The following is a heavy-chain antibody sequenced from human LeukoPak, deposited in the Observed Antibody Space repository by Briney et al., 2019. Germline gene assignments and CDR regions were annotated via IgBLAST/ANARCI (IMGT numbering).Heavy chain of an antibody. CDR1: CGSFSGYY. Sequence: SETLSLTCAVYCGSFSGYYWSWIRQPPGKGLEWIGEINHSGSTNYNPSLKSRVTISVDTSKNQFSLKLSSVTAADTAVYYCARGNRITIFGVVRRDAFDIWGQGTMVTVSS. D-gene: IGHD3-3*01. CDR3: ARGNRITIFGVVRRDAFDI. CDR2: INHSGST. J-gene: IGHJ3*02. V-gene: IGHV4-34*01.